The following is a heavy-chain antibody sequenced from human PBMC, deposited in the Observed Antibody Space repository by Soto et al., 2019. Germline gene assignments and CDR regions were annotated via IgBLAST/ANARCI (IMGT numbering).Heavy chain of an antibody. CDR3: ARAKTVVVVAATPLLDY. D-gene: IGHD2-15*01. CDR2: ISAYNGNT. J-gene: IGHJ4*02. Sequence: GASVKVSCKASGYTFTSYGISWVRQAPGQGLEWMGWISAYNGNTNYAQKLQGRVTMTTDTSTSTAYMELRSLRSDDTAVYYCARAKTVVVVAATPLLDYWGQGTLVTVSS. CDR1: GYTFTSYG. V-gene: IGHV1-18*01.